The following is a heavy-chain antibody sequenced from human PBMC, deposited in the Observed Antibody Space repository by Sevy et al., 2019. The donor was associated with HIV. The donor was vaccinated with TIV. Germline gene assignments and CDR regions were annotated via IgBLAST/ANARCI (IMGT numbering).Heavy chain of an antibody. J-gene: IGHJ4*02. Sequence: GGSLRLSCVASGFTFSNYSMNWVRQAPDKGLEWVSSVTSGGSYIDYADSVKGRFTISRDNAKNSVYLQMNSLRAEDTAVYFCARGATKTGSYSGAYWGQGTLVTVSS. V-gene: IGHV3-21*01. CDR1: GFTFSNYS. CDR2: VTSGGSYI. D-gene: IGHD1-26*01. CDR3: ARGATKTGSYSGAY.